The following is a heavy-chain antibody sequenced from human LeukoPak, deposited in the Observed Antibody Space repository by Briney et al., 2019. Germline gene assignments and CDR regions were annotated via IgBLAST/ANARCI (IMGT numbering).Heavy chain of an antibody. D-gene: IGHD2-2*01. CDR1: GFTFDEYA. Sequence: QPGGSLRLSCAASGFTFDEYAMHWVRQAPGKGLEWVSGISYSSATIGYVDSVKGRFIISRDNAKNSLYLQMNSLRAEDTAVYYCAKDRSRLVGYQLPGFSPFDYWGQGTLVTVSS. CDR2: ISYSSATI. CDR3: AKDRSRLVGYQLPGFSPFDY. V-gene: IGHV3-9*01. J-gene: IGHJ4*02.